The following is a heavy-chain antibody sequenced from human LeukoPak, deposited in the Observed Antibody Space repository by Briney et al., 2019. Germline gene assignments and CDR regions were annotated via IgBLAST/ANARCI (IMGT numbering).Heavy chain of an antibody. CDR1: GGSISSYY. CDR2: IYYSGST. D-gene: IGHD2-8*01. V-gene: IGHV4-59*01. J-gene: IGHJ4*02. CDR3: ARVPYCTNGVCFFDY. Sequence: SETLSLTCTVSGGSISSYYWSWIRRPPGKGLEWIGYIYYSGSTNYNPSLKSRVTISVDTSKNQFSLKLSSVTAADTAVYYCARVPYCTNGVCFFDYWGQGTLVTVSS.